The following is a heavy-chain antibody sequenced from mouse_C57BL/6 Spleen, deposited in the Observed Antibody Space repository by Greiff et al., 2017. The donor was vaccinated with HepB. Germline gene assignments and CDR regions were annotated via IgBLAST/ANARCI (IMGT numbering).Heavy chain of an antibody. CDR1: GFNIKNTY. CDR2: IDPANGDT. Sequence: VQLQQSVAELVRPGASVKLSCTASGFNIKNTYMHWVKQRPEQGLEWIGRIDPANGDTKYAPKFQGKSTKTADTSSNTAYLQLSSLTSEDTAIYYCALSTIGGGTWTYWGQGTLVTVSA. J-gene: IGHJ3*01. CDR3: ALSTIGGGTWTY. D-gene: IGHD2-1*01. V-gene: IGHV14-3*01.